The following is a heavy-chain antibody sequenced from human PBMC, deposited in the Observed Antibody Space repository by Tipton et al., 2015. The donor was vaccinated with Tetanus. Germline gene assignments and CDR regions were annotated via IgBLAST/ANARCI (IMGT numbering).Heavy chain of an antibody. CDR1: GFTFSNSG. CDR2: ISYDGNYQ. D-gene: IGHD6-13*01. CDR3: MYTIGWSAFAY. V-gene: IGHV3-30*03. J-gene: IGHJ4*03. Sequence: QLVQSGGGVVQPGRSLRLSCAASGFTFSNSGMHWVRQAPGKGLEWVAIISYDGNYQSYAESVKGRFTISRDNSKSTLFLQMNDLRAGDTAVYCCMYTIGWSAFAYWGHWSLVPVSS.